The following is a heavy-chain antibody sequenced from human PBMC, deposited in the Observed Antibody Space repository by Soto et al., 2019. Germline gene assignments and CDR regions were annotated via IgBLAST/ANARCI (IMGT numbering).Heavy chain of an antibody. CDR3: AYDRSGGSCYSV. V-gene: IGHV3-48*01. CDR2: ISSSSSTI. Sequence: GASGGTIGDYSMNWVLQAPGKGLEWVSYISSSSSTIYYADSVKGRFTISRDNAKNSLYLQMNSLRAEDTAVYYCAYDRSGGSCYSVWGQGTLVTVSS. D-gene: IGHD2-15*01. CDR1: GGTIGDYS. J-gene: IGHJ4*02.